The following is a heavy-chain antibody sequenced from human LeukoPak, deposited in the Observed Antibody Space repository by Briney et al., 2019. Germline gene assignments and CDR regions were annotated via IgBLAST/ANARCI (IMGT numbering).Heavy chain of an antibody. J-gene: IGHJ4*02. CDR2: FDPEDGET. CDR1: GYTLTELS. CDR3: ATDVSLYYDSSGYYHLSY. V-gene: IGHV1-24*01. Sequence: ASVKVSCKVSGYTLTELSMHWVRQAPGKGLEWVGGFDPEDGETIYEQKFQGRVTMTEDTSTDTAYMELSSLRSEDTAVYYCATDVSLYYDSSGYYHLSYWGQGTLVTVSS. D-gene: IGHD3-22*01.